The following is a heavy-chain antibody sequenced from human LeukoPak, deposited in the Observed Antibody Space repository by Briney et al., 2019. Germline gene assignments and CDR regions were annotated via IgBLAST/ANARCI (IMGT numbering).Heavy chain of an antibody. CDR2: IIPILGIA. CDR1: GGTFSSYT. CDR3: LYSGSSDAFDI. D-gene: IGHD1-26*01. J-gene: IGHJ3*02. V-gene: IGHV1-69*02. Sequence: SVKVSCKASGGTFSSYTISWVRQAPGQGLEWMGRIIPILGIANYAQKFQGRVTITADKSTSTAYMELNSLRSEDTAVYYCLYSGSSDAFDIWGQGTMVTVSS.